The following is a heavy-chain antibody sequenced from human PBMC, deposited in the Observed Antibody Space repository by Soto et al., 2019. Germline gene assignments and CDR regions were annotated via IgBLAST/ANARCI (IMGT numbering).Heavy chain of an antibody. J-gene: IGHJ4*02. V-gene: IGHV4-30-2*01. D-gene: IGHD3-22*01. CDR1: GGSISSGGYS. Sequence: PSETLSLTCAVSGGSISSGGYSWSWIRQPPGKGLEWIGYIYHSGSTYYNPSLKSRVTMSVDRSKNQFSLKLSSVTAADTAVYYCARGPYYYDSSDYYYAPLYFDYWGQGTLVTVSS. CDR3: ARGPYYYDSSDYYYAPLYFDY. CDR2: IYHSGST.